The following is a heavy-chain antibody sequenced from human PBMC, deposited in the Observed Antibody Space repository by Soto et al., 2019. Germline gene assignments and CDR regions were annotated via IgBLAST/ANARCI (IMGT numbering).Heavy chain of an antibody. Sequence: QVQLVQSGTEVKKPGSSVKVSCKASGGTFRNYPINWVRQAPGQGLEWMGSIFPLTDIPDYAQNFQARLTISADKSMSTAYMVLSSLTSDDTAMYFCARGPLVVLNYFESWGQGTLVTVSS. J-gene: IGHJ4*02. CDR3: ARGPLVVLNYFES. CDR1: GGTFRNYP. V-gene: IGHV1-69*02. CDR2: IFPLTDIP.